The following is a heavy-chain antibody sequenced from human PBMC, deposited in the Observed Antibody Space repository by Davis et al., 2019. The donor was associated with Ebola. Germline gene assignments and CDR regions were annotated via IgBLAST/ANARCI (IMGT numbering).Heavy chain of an antibody. V-gene: IGHV1-46*01. CDR2: INPSGGST. J-gene: IGHJ6*02. CDR3: ARYGSSSSYYYYGMDV. D-gene: IGHD6-6*01. Sequence: AASVKVSCKASGYTFTSYYMHWVRQAPGQGLEWMGIINPSGGSTSYAQKFQGRVTMTRDTSTSTVYMELSSLRSEDTAVYYCARYGSSSSYYYYGMDVWGQGTTVTVSS. CDR1: GYTFTSYY.